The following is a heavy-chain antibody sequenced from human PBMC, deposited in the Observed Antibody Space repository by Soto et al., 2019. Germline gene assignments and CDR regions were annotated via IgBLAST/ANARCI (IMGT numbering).Heavy chain of an antibody. J-gene: IGHJ4*02. CDR2: IGTAGDT. CDR3: ARAIDYDILTGYPAPPDY. Sequence: GGSLRLSCAASGFTVSSNYMIWVRQAPGKGLEWVSAIGTAGDTYYPGSVKGRFTISRENAKNSLYLQMNSLRAGDTAVYYCARAIDYDILTGYPAPPDYWGQGTLVTVSS. D-gene: IGHD3-9*01. CDR1: GFTVSSNY. V-gene: IGHV3-13*04.